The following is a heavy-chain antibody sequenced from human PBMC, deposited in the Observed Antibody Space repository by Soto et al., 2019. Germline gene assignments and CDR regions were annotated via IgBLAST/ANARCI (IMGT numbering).Heavy chain of an antibody. CDR2: IYPGDSDT. V-gene: IGHV5-51*01. J-gene: IGHJ6*02. CDR3: ARLGYSYGLGKNYYGMDV. Sequence: GASLKISCKGSGYSFTSYWIGWVRQMPGKGLEWMGIIYPGDSDTRYSPSFQGQVTISADKSISTAYLQWSSLKASDTAMYYCARLGYSYGLGKNYYGMDVWGQGTTVTVSS. D-gene: IGHD5-18*01. CDR1: GYSFTSYW.